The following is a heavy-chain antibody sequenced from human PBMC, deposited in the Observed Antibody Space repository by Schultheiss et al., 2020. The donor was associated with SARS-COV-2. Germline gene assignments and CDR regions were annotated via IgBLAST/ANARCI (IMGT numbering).Heavy chain of an antibody. CDR3: ARVRSYDSSYYGMDV. J-gene: IGHJ6*02. Sequence: ASVKVSCKTIDYTFTTYGISWVRQAPGQGLEWMGWISAYNGNTNYAQKLQGRVTMTTDTSTSTAYMELRSLRSDDTAVYYCARVRSYDSSYYGMDVWGQGTTVTVSS. D-gene: IGHD3-3*01. V-gene: IGHV1-18*01. CDR2: ISAYNGNT. CDR1: DYTFTTYG.